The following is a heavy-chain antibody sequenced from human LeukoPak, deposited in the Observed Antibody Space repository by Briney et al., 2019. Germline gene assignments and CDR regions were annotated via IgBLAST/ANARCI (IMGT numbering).Heavy chain of an antibody. Sequence: ASVKVSCKASGGTFSSYAISWVRQAPGQGLEWMGGIIPIFGTANYAQKFQGRVTITADESTSTAYMELSSLRSEDTAVYYCARGDRAGYSSGSRGNWFGPWGQGTLVAVSS. CDR3: ARGDRAGYSSGSRGNWFGP. D-gene: IGHD6-19*01. V-gene: IGHV1-69*13. CDR2: IIPIFGTA. CDR1: GGTFSSYA. J-gene: IGHJ5*02.